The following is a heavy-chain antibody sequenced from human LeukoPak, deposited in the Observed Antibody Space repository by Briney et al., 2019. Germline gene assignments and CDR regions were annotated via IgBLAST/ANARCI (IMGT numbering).Heavy chain of an antibody. Sequence: PGGSLRLSCAASGFTFSSYSMIWVRQAPGKGLELVSSISGTSSYIYYADSVKGRFTISRDNAKNSLYLQMNSLRAEDTALYYCARGAEGATEYFDYWGQGTLVTVSS. CDR1: GFTFSSYS. CDR3: ARGAEGATEYFDY. D-gene: IGHD1-26*01. V-gene: IGHV3-21*04. J-gene: IGHJ4*02. CDR2: ISGTSSYI.